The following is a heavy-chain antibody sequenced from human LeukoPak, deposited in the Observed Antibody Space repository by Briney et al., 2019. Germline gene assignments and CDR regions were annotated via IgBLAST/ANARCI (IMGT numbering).Heavy chain of an antibody. CDR2: ISAYSGNT. CDR3: AIRLWFGELGDWFDP. J-gene: IGHJ5*02. Sequence: ASVTVSCKASGYTFTSYGISWVRQAPGQGLEWMGWISAYSGNTNYAQKLQGRVTMTTDTSTSTAYMELRSLRSDDTAVYYCAIRLWFGELGDWFDPWGQGTLVTVSS. D-gene: IGHD3-10*01. V-gene: IGHV1-18*01. CDR1: GYTFTSYG.